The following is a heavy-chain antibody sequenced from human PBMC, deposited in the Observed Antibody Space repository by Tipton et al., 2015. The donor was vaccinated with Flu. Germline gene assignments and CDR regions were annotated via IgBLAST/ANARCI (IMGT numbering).Heavy chain of an antibody. CDR2: FHPSGKR. CDR1: GYSMSSDFS. D-gene: IGHD2/OR15-2a*01. Sequence: TLSLTCSVSGYSMSSDFSWGWLRQPPGKGLEWLAPFHPSGKRDYNPASSLRRRVAILLDPSNSQFSLKVTSATAADTAVYYCAKVNSDPRGDWFPPWGQGTLVTVSS. V-gene: IGHV4-38-2*02. J-gene: IGHJ5*02. CDR3: AKVNSDPRGDWFPP.